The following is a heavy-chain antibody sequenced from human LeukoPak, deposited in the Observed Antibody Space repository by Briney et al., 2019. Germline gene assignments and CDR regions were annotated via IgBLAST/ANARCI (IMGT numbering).Heavy chain of an antibody. Sequence: GRSLRLSCAASGFTFSSYGMHWVRQAPGKGLEWVAVISYDGSNKYYADSVKGRLTISRDNSKNTLYLQMNSLRAEDTAVYYCAGEGAHGDYDYWGQGTLVTVSS. V-gene: IGHV3-30*03. J-gene: IGHJ4*02. CDR2: ISYDGSNK. CDR3: AGEGAHGDYDY. D-gene: IGHD4-17*01. CDR1: GFTFSSYG.